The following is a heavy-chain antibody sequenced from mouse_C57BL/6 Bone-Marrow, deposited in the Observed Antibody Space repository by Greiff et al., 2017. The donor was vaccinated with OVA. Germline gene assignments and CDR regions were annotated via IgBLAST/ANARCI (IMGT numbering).Heavy chain of an antibody. CDR3: TRDSSNYAAYFDY. Sequence: EVQLQQSGTVLARPGASVKMSCKTSGYTFTSYWMHWVKQRPGQGLEWIGAIYPGNSDTSYNQKFKGKAKLTAVTSASTAYMELSSLTNEDSAVYYCTRDSSNYAAYFDYWGQGTTLTVSS. V-gene: IGHV1-5*01. D-gene: IGHD2-5*01. CDR2: IYPGNSDT. CDR1: GYTFTSYW. J-gene: IGHJ2*01.